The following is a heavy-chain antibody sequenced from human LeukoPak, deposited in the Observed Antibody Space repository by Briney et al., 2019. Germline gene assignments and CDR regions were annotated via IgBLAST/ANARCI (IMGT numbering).Heavy chain of an antibody. Sequence: GGSLRLPCAASGFTFSSYSMNWVRQAPGKGLKWVSSISSSSNYIYYADSVKGRFTISRDNAKNSLYLQMNSLRAEDTAVYYCAELGITMIGGVWGKGTTVTISS. CDR1: GFTFSSYS. V-gene: IGHV3-21*01. CDR3: AELGITMIGGV. D-gene: IGHD3-10*02. CDR2: ISSSSNYI. J-gene: IGHJ6*04.